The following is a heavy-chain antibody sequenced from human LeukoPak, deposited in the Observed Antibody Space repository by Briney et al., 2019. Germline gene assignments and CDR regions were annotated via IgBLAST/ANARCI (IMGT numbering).Heavy chain of an antibody. Sequence: GGSLRLSCAASGFTFSSYWMSWVRQAPGKGLEWVANIKQDGSEKYYVDSVKGRFTISRDNAKNSLYLQMNSLRAEDTAVYYCARARGYSYGHHWDYWGQGTLVTVSS. J-gene: IGHJ4*02. D-gene: IGHD5-18*01. CDR3: ARARGYSYGHHWDY. CDR2: IKQDGSEK. V-gene: IGHV3-7*01. CDR1: GFTFSSYW.